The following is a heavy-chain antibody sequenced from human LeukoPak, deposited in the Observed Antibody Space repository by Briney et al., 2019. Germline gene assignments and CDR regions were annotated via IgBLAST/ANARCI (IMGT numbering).Heavy chain of an antibody. CDR2: INPNSGGT. J-gene: IGHJ4*02. CDR1: GYTFTGYY. CDR3: ARAIAGAGSKGYFDY. V-gene: IGHV1-2*02. Sequence: AASVKVSCKASGYTFTGYYMHWVRQAPGQGLEWMGWINPNSGGTNYAQKFQDRVTMTRDTSISTAYMELSRLRSDDTAVYYCARAIAGAGSKGYFDYWGQGTLVTVSS. D-gene: IGHD6-13*01.